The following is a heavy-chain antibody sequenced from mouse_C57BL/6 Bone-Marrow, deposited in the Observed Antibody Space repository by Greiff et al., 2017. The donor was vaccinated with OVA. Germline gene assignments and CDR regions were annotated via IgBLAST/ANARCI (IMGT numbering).Heavy chain of an antibody. CDR1: GFTFSSYG. Sequence: EVQGVESGGDLVKPGGSLKLSCAASGFTFSSYGMSWVRQTPDKRLEWVATISSGGSYTYYPDSVKGRFTISRDNAKNTLYLQMSSLKSEDTAMYYCARHSLELVYWGQGTLVTVSA. D-gene: IGHD6-2*01. CDR2: ISSGGSYT. V-gene: IGHV5-6*01. CDR3: ARHSLELVY. J-gene: IGHJ3*01.